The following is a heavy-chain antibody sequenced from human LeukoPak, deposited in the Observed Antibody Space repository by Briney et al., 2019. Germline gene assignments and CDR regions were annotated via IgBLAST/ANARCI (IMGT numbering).Heavy chain of an antibody. Sequence: PPETLSLTCTVSGGSINNYFWSWIRQPPGKGLEWIGYIHNTGSSNYNPSLKSRATFSVDTSEKQLSLRLNSVTAADTAVYYCASLGGYYESSNSSQLETFDIWGQGTMVTVSS. J-gene: IGHJ3*02. CDR3: ASLGGYYESSNSSQLETFDI. D-gene: IGHD3-22*01. V-gene: IGHV4-59*01. CDR1: GGSINNYF. CDR2: IHNTGSS.